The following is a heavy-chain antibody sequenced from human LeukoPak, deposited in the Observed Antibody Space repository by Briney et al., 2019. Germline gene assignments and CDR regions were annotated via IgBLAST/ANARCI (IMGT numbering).Heavy chain of an antibody. CDR1: GYTFTSYY. CDR3: ARDTTSPGSSGYSN. Sequence: ASVKVSCKASGYTFTSYYMRWVRQAPGQGLEWMGIINPSGGSTSYAQKFQGRVTITADKSTSTAYMELSSLRSEDTAVYYCARDTTSPGSSGYSNWGQGTLVTVSS. D-gene: IGHD3-22*01. V-gene: IGHV1-46*01. J-gene: IGHJ4*02. CDR2: INPSGGST.